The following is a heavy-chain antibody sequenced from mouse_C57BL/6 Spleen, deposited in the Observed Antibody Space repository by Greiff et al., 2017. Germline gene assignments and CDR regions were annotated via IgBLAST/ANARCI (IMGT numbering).Heavy chain of an antibody. Sequence: VQLQESGPGLVQPSQSLSITCTVSGFSLTSYGVHWVRQSPGKGLEWLGVLWSGGSTDYNAAFISRLSISKDNSKSQVFFKMNSLQADDTAIYYCARNSGFYSNYWYFDVWGTGTTVTVSS. CDR2: LWSGGST. J-gene: IGHJ1*03. CDR3: ARNSGFYSNYWYFDV. CDR1: GFSLTSYG. V-gene: IGHV2-2*01. D-gene: IGHD2-5*01.